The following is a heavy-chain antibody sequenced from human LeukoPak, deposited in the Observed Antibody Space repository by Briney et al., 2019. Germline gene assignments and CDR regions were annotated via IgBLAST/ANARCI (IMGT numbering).Heavy chain of an antibody. V-gene: IGHV3-53*01. D-gene: IGHD6-19*01. Sequence: GGSLRLSCAASGFTVINTYMGWVRQALGKGLESVSVIYSDGRTYYADSVKGRFTISRDNSKNTLYLQMNSLRAEVTATDYCTRDPTDSGLGDYWGQGTPVTVSS. CDR2: IYSDGRT. J-gene: IGHJ4*02. CDR1: GFTVINTY. CDR3: TRDPTDSGLGDY.